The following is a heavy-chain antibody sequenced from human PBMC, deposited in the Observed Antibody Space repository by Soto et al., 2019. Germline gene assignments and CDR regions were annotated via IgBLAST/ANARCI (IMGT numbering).Heavy chain of an antibody. Sequence: GGSLTLSCAAFGFTFSSYAMSCVRQAPGKGLEWVSAISGSGGSTYYADSVKGRFTISRDNSKNTLYLQMNSLRAEDTAVYYCAKEYTLDPQSAFDIWGQGTMVTVS. CDR3: AKEYTLDPQSAFDI. CDR1: GFTFSSYA. D-gene: IGHD2-2*02. CDR2: ISGSGGST. V-gene: IGHV3-23*01. J-gene: IGHJ3*02.